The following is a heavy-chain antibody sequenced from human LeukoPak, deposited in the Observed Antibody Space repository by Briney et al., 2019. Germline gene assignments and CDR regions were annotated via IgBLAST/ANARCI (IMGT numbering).Heavy chain of an antibody. CDR2: INPNSGGT. CDR3: ARRSIAALRFDY. CDR1: GYTFTGYY. D-gene: IGHD6-6*01. Sequence: ASVKVSCKASGYTFTGYYMHWVRQAPGQGLEWMGWINPNSGGTNYAQKFQGRVTMTRDTSISTAYMELNRLRSDDTAVYYCARRSIAALRFDYWGQGTLVTVSS. V-gene: IGHV1-2*02. J-gene: IGHJ4*02.